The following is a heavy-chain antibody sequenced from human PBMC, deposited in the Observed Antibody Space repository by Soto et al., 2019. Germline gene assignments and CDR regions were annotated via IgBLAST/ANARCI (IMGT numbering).Heavy chain of an antibody. Sequence: ESGGGVVQPGRSLRLSCAASGFTFSSYGMHWVRQAPGTGLEWVAVISYDGSNKYYADSVKGRFTISRDNSKNTLYLQMNSLRAEDTAVYYCAKDLLFIVGASYYYYYGMDVWGQGTTVTVSS. CDR2: ISYDGSNK. J-gene: IGHJ6*02. CDR3: AKDLLFIVGASYYYYYGMDV. D-gene: IGHD1-26*01. CDR1: GFTFSSYG. V-gene: IGHV3-30*18.